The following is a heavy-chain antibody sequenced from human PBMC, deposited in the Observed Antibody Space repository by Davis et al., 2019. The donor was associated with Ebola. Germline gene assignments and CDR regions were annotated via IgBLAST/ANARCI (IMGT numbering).Heavy chain of an antibody. CDR2: ISNHNGDT. CDR3: ARGDIAAAGIDY. Sequence: ASVKVSCKASGYNFNAYYMQWVRQAPGQGLEWMGWISNHNGDTSYAQKVQGRVTMTTDTSTSTAYMELRSLRPDDTAVYYCARGDIAAAGIDYWGQGTLVTVSS. J-gene: IGHJ4*02. CDR1: GYNFNAYY. D-gene: IGHD6-13*01. V-gene: IGHV1-18*04.